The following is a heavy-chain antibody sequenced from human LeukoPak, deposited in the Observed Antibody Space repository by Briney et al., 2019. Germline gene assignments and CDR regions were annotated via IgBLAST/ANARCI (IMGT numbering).Heavy chain of an antibody. CDR3: ATQDIVVVVAATYY. CDR2: ISGSGGST. Sequence: PGRSLRLSCAASGFTFSSYAMSWVRQAPGKGLEWVSAISGSGGSTYYADSVKGRFTISRDNSKNTLYLQMNSLRAEDTAVYYCATQDIVVVVAATYYWGQGTLVTVSS. J-gene: IGHJ4*02. D-gene: IGHD2-15*01. CDR1: GFTFSSYA. V-gene: IGHV3-23*01.